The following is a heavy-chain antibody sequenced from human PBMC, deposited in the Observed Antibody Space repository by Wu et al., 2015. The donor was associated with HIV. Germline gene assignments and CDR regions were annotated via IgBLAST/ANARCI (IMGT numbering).Heavy chain of an antibody. CDR1: GGSFSGYF. CDR2: INHSGST. D-gene: IGHD2-15*01. CDR3: ARGNPSYCSGGRCYSGYFQY. Sequence: QVQLQQWGAGLLKPSETLSLTCAVYGGSFSGYFWTWIRQPPGKGLEWIGEINHSGSTNYNPSLKSRVTISIDTSKNQFTLNLNSVTAADTAMYYCARGNPSYCSGGRCYSGYFQYWGQDTLVIVSS. V-gene: IGHV4-34*01. J-gene: IGHJ1*01.